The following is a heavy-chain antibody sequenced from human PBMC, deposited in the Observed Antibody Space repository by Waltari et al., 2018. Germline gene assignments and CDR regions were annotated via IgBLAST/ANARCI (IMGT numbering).Heavy chain of an antibody. J-gene: IGHJ1*01. CDR2: ISAYSGKT. CDR1: GYAFMSFG. CDR3: ARDVLHSAPSFSDS. D-gene: IGHD2-15*01. V-gene: IGHV1-18*01. Sequence: QVQLVQSGAAVEQPGASVKVTCKPSGYAFMSFGFTWERQAPGQGLEWMGWISAYSGKTEFAQKFQDRVTLTTDTSTSTAYMELTSLRSDDTALYYCARDVLHSAPSFSDSWGQGTLVTVSS.